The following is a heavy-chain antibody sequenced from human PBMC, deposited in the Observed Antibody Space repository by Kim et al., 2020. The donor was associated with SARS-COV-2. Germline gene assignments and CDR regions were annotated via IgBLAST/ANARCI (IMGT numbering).Heavy chain of an antibody. D-gene: IGHD3-10*01. CDR3: ARDLNYSMVRGVIDY. Sequence: DSVKGRFTISRDNAKNSLYLQMNSLRAEDTAVYYCARDLNYSMVRGVIDYWGQGTLVTVSS. V-gene: IGHV3-11*04. J-gene: IGHJ4*02.